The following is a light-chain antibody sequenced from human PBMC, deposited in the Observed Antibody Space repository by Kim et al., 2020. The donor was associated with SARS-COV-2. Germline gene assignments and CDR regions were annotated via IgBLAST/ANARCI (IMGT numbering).Light chain of an antibody. J-gene: IGKJ1*01. Sequence: ASVGDRVTITCRARKNLDNDLHWYQQKPGKAPQLLIYAASHLQSGVPSRFSGSGSGTDFTLTISSLQREDFAIYYCQQSFNTPRTFGQGTKVDIK. CDR3: QQSFNTPRT. CDR2: AAS. V-gene: IGKV1-39*01. CDR1: KNLDND.